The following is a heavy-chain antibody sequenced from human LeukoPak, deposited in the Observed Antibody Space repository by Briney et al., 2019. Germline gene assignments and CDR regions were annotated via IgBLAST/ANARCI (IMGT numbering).Heavy chain of an antibody. V-gene: IGHV3-15*01. Sequence: PGGSRTLSCAASGLTFGNSWMSWVRQAPGKGLEWGGRIISKTSGGTTDYAAPVKGRFTISRDDSKSTLYLQMNSLKTEDTAQYYYTTYRYYYGSTDYSYFDFWGQGTLVTVSS. CDR3: TTYRYYYGSTDYSYFDF. CDR2: IISKTSGGTT. D-gene: IGHD3-10*01. CDR1: GLTFGNSW. J-gene: IGHJ4*02.